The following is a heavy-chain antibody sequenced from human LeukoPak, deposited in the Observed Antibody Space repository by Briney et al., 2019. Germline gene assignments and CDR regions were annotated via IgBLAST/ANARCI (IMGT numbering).Heavy chain of an antibody. Sequence: GGSLRLSCSASGFTFKSYAMHWVRQAPGKGLEYVSSINTNGANTYYADSVKGRFTISRDNSKNTLYLQMNSLRAEDTAVYYCARDALVVVAATRYYYGMDVWGQGTTVTVSS. CDR2: INTNGANT. J-gene: IGHJ6*02. D-gene: IGHD2-15*01. CDR3: ARDALVVVAATRYYYGMDV. V-gene: IGHV3-64*04. CDR1: GFTFKSYA.